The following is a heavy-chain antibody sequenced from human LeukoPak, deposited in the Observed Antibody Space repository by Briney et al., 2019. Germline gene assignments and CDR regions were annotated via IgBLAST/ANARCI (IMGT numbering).Heavy chain of an antibody. CDR1: GGSISSYF. Sequence: SETLSLTCTVSGGSISSYFWSWIRQPPGKGLEWIGYIYYSGSTNYNPSLKSRVTISVDTSKNQFSLKLSSVTAADTAVYYCARSNYYYMVVWGKGTTVTVSS. CDR2: IYYSGST. CDR3: ARSNYYYMVV. J-gene: IGHJ6*03. V-gene: IGHV4-59*01.